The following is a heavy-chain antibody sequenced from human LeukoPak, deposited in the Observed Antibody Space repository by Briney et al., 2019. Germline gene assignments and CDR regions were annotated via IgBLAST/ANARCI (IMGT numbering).Heavy chain of an antibody. D-gene: IGHD1-26*01. Sequence: GGSLRLSCAASGFTFSTYSMNWVRQAPGKGLEWVSYISSSSSTIYYADSVKGRFTISRDNAKNSLYLQMNSLRAEDTAVYYCASVRSYYYFDYWGQGTLVTVSS. CDR3: ASVRSYYYFDY. CDR2: ISSSSSTI. CDR1: GFTFSTYS. J-gene: IGHJ4*02. V-gene: IGHV3-48*04.